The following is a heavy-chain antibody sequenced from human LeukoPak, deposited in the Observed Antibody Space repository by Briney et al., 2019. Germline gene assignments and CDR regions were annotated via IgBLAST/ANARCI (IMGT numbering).Heavy chain of an antibody. J-gene: IGHJ6*03. CDR3: ARGHLDIPGYSSGWYLGYYYYYMDV. D-gene: IGHD6-19*01. CDR2: INHSGST. V-gene: IGHV4-34*01. CDR1: GGSFGGYY. Sequence: PSETLSLTCAVYGGSFGGYYWSWIRQPPGKGLEWIGEINHSGSTNYNPSLKSRVTISVDTSKNQFSLKLSSVTAADTAVYYCARGHLDIPGYSSGWYLGYYYYYMDVWGKGTTVTVSS.